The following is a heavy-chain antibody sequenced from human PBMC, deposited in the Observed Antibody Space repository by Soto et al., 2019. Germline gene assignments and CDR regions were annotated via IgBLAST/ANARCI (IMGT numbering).Heavy chain of an antibody. J-gene: IGHJ4*02. Sequence: SDTLSLTCTFPGGSISSYYWSWIRQPPGKGLEWIGYIFYSGSTNYNPSLKSRVTISVDTSKNQFSLRLTSVTAADTAVYYCARVRLGAPTRYFDYWGQGTLVTVS. V-gene: IGHV4-59*07. CDR2: IFYSGST. CDR1: GGSISSYY. CDR3: ARVRLGAPTRYFDY. D-gene: IGHD1-26*01.